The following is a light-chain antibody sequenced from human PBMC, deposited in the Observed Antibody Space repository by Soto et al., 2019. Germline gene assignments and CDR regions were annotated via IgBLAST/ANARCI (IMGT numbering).Light chain of an antibody. CDR3: QQYNNWPLLIT. Sequence: EIVMTQSPAALSVSPGEXATLSCRASQSVSSNLAWYQQKPGQAPRLLIYGASTRATGIPARFSGSGSGTEFTLTISSLQSEDFALYYCQQYNNWPLLITFGQGTRLEIK. CDR2: GAS. CDR1: QSVSSN. J-gene: IGKJ5*01. V-gene: IGKV3-15*01.